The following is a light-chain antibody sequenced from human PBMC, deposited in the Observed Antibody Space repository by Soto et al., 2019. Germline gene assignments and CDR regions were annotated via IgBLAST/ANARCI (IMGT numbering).Light chain of an antibody. CDR3: QQHESRPHT. CDR1: QDVSNY. CDR2: EAS. V-gene: IGKV1-33*01. J-gene: IGKJ5*01. Sequence: DIVMTQYPSPLSSSVGDRATITCRASQDVSNYLNWYQQKLGKAPKLLIYEASDLETGIPSRFSGSGSGTGFTFTISSLQPEDFATYYCQQHESRPHTFGQGTRLEIK.